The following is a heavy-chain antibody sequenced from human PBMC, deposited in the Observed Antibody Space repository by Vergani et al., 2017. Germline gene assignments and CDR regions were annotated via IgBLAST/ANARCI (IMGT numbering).Heavy chain of an antibody. J-gene: IGHJ6*02. V-gene: IGHV1-69*01. CDR1: GGTFSSYA. Sequence: QVQLVQSGAEVKKPGSSVKVSCKASGGTFSSYAISWVRQAPGQGLEWMGGIIPIFGTANYAQKFQGRVTITADESTSTAYMELSSLRSEDTAVYYCARDVGAIVVVVAAIGGVSPYYYYGMDVWGQGTTVTVSS. D-gene: IGHD2-15*01. CDR3: ARDVGAIVVVVAAIGGVSPYYYYGMDV. CDR2: IIPIFGTA.